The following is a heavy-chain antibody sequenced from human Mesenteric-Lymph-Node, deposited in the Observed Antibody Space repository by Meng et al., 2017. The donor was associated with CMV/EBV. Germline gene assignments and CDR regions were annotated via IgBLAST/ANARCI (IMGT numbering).Heavy chain of an antibody. Sequence: SETLSLTCAVYGGSFRSYYWSWLRQPPGKGLEWIGYIYYSGSTNYNPSLKSRVTISVDTSKNQFSLKLSSVTAADTAVYYCARVYQLLLFGWFDPWGQGTLVTVSS. CDR3: ARVYQLLLFGWFDP. CDR1: GGSFRSYY. CDR2: IYYSGST. J-gene: IGHJ5*02. D-gene: IGHD2-2*01. V-gene: IGHV4-59*12.